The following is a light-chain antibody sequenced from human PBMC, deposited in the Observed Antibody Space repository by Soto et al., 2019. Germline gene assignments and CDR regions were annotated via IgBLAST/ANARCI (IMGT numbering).Light chain of an antibody. V-gene: IGKV3-11*01. J-gene: IGKJ4*01. CDR1: QSVSTS. Sequence: EIVLTQSPATLSLSPGERAILSCRASQSVSTSFAWYQQKPGQAPRLLIYDASERATGIPARFSGSGSGTDFTLTINSLEPEDFAVYYCQHRFNWPLTFGGGTTVELK. CDR2: DAS. CDR3: QHRFNWPLT.